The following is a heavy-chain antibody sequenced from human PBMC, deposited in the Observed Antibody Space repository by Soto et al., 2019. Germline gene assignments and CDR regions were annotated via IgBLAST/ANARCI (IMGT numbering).Heavy chain of an antibody. V-gene: IGHV3-21*01. J-gene: IGHJ5*02. CDR3: AKGRAHIPLNWFDP. CDR1: GFTFSSYS. Sequence: EVQLVESGGGLVKPGGSLRLSCAASGFTFSSYSMNWVRQAPGKGLEWVSSISSSSSYIYYADSVKGRFTISRDNAKNSLYLQMNSLRAEDTAVYYCAKGRAHIPLNWFDPWGQGTLGTVSS. CDR2: ISSSSSYI. D-gene: IGHD2-21*01.